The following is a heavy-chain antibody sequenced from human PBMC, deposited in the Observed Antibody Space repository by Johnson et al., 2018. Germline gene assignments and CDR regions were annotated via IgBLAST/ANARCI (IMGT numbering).Heavy chain of an antibody. V-gene: IGHV3-33*01. CDR3: ARDQVSSGGTPFMDV. Sequence: QVQLVESGGGAVQPGRSLRLSCGASGFIFRNYGMHWVRQAPGKGLEWVAIIWYDGSMENYADSVKGRFTISRDNSKNTLYLQMNSLRAEDTAVYYCARDQVSSGGTPFMDVWGQGTAVTVSS. D-gene: IGHD2-15*01. CDR1: GFIFRNYG. CDR2: IWYDGSME. J-gene: IGHJ6*02.